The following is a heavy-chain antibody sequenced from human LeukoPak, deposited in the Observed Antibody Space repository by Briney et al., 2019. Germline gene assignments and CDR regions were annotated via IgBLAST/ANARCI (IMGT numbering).Heavy chain of an antibody. D-gene: IGHD6-6*01. V-gene: IGHV4-39*07. J-gene: IGHJ4*02. Sequence: PSETLSLTCTVSGGSISTSSYYGGWIRQPPGKGLEWIGSFYYSGTTYYNPSLKSRVTISLDASKNQLSLKLSSVTAADTAVYYCARRPLPPYSYPQSIGYSSSSYPFDYWGQGTLVTVSS. CDR1: GGSISTSSYY. CDR3: ARRPLPPYSYPQSIGYSSSSYPFDY. CDR2: FYYSGTT.